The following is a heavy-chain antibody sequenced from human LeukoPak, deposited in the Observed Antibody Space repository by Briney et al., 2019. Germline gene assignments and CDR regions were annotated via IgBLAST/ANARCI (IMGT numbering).Heavy chain of an antibody. D-gene: IGHD3-16*01. CDR2: INPNSGGT. J-gene: IGHJ4*02. CDR3: AREFITFGPDY. CDR1: GYTFTGYY. V-gene: IGHV1-2*02. Sequence: AASVTVSCKASGYTFTGYYMHWVRQAPGQGLEWMGWINPNSGGTNYAQKFQGRVTMTRDTSISTAYMELSRLRSDDTAVYYCAREFITFGPDYWGQGTLVTVSS.